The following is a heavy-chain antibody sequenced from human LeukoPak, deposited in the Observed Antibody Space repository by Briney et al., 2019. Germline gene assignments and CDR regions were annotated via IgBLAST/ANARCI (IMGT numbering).Heavy chain of an antibody. V-gene: IGHV4-59*01. Sequence: SETLSLTCTVSGGSISSYYWSWIRQPPGKGLEWIGYINYSGSTNYNPSLKSRVTISVDTSKNQFSLKLSSVTAADTAVYYCAGYYDSSGYYYIDYWGQGTLVTVSS. D-gene: IGHD3-22*01. CDR1: GGSISSYY. CDR3: AGYYDSSGYYYIDY. J-gene: IGHJ4*02. CDR2: INYSGST.